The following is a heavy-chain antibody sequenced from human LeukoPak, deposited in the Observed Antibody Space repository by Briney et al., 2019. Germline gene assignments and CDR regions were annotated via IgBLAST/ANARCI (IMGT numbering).Heavy chain of an antibody. CDR3: ARVVVDGSGYYFDY. D-gene: IGHD3-22*01. CDR1: GGSISSGDYY. V-gene: IGHV4-30-4*01. CDR2: IYYSGST. J-gene: IGHJ4*02. Sequence: PSQTLSLTCTVSGGSISSGDYYWSWIRQPPGKGLEWIGYIYYSGSTYYNPSLKSRVTISVDTSKNQFSLKLSSVTAADTAVYYCARVVVDGSGYYFDYWGQGTLVTVSS.